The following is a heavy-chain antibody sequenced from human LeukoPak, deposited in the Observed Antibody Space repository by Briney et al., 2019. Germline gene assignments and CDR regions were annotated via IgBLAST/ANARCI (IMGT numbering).Heavy chain of an antibody. CDR1: GYGFTTYW. D-gene: IGHD1-7*01. J-gene: IGHJ5*02. CDR3: ARMHHGFITGTTFSHPWFDP. CDR2: IYPGDSDT. Sequence: GESLKISCKGSGYGFTTYWIGWVRQMPGKGLEWMGIIYPGDSDTRYSPSFQGQVTISADKSISTAYLQWSSLKASDTAMYYCARMHHGFITGTTFSHPWFDPWGQGTLVTVSS. V-gene: IGHV5-51*01.